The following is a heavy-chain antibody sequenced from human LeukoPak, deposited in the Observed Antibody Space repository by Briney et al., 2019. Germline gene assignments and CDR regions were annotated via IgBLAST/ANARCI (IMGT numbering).Heavy chain of an antibody. V-gene: IGHV3-33*01. D-gene: IGHD3-22*01. CDR2: IWFDGSRE. Sequence: GGSLRLSCAASGFTFNRNGMHWVRQAPGKGLEWVALIWFDGSREYYGDSVKGRFIISRDNSKNTLYLQMNSLRAEDTAVYYCARWLSYKIDSNGFLDYWGQGTLVTVSS. CDR3: ARWLSYKIDSNGFLDY. CDR1: GFTFNRNG. J-gene: IGHJ4*02.